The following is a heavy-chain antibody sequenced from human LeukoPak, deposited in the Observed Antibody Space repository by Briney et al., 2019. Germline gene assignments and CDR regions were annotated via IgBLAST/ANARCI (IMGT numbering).Heavy chain of an antibody. CDR1: GYTFTNYY. CDR2: INPSGSST. CDR3: AGGTTNTKGAFDM. J-gene: IGHJ3*02. V-gene: IGHV1-46*01. D-gene: IGHD2-8*01. Sequence: ASVKVSCRASGYTFTNYYIHWVRQAPGQGLEWMGIINPSGSSTSYAQKFQGRVTMTRDTSTSTVYMELSSLRSEDTAVYYCAGGTTNTKGAFDMWGQGTMVTVSS.